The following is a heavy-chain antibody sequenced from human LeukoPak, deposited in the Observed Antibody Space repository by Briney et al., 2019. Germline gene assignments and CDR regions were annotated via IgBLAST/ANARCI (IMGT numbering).Heavy chain of an antibody. V-gene: IGHV4-39*01. CDR3: ARTYYDILTGHSPHFDY. CDR2: IYYSGST. Sequence: SETLSLTCTVSGGSISSSSYYWGWIRQPPGKGLERIGSIYYSGSTYYNPSLKSRVTISVDTSKNQFSLKLSSVTAADTAVYYCARTYYDILTGHSPHFDYWGQGTLVTVSS. J-gene: IGHJ4*02. D-gene: IGHD3-9*01. CDR1: GGSISSSSYY.